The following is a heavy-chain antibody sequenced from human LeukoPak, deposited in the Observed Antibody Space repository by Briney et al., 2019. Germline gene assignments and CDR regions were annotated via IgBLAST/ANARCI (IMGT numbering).Heavy chain of an antibody. CDR2: ISSSGHGI. J-gene: IGHJ4*02. CDR1: GFTISDYY. CDR3: ARGGQAALYYFDY. V-gene: IGHV3-11*01. D-gene: IGHD6-13*01. Sequence: GGSLRLSCAASGFTISDYYTSWIRQAPGKGLEWVSYISSSGHGIYYADSVKGRFTISKDNAKNSLYLQMNSLRAEDTAVYYCARGGQAALYYFDYWGQGTLVTVSS.